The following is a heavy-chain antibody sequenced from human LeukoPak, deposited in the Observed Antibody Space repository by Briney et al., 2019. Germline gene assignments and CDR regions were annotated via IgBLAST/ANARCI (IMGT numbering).Heavy chain of an antibody. D-gene: IGHD1-1*01. CDR2: IYYSGST. CDR3: AGTYNWNDGPPDY. J-gene: IGHJ4*02. V-gene: IGHV4-39*07. CDR1: GGSISSSSYY. Sequence: SETLSLTCTVFGGSISSSSYYWGWIRQPPGKGLEWIGSIYYSGSTYYNPSLKCRVTISVDTSKNQFSLKLSSVTAADTAVYYCAGTYNWNDGPPDYWGQGTLVTVSS.